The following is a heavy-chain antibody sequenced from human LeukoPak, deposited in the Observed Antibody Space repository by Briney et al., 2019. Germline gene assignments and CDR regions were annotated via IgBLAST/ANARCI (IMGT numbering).Heavy chain of an antibody. CDR1: GGSFSGYY. J-gene: IGHJ4*02. CDR2: IGGDGGNT. CDR3: AKDYFNFQFLPFDS. D-gene: IGHD3-10*01. V-gene: IGHV3-23*01. Sequence: PSAPLSLTWAVYGGSFSGYYGSWIRQPPGKGLEWVSSIGGDGGNTYYTASVKGRFTMSRDNSKNTLYLQMNSLRAEDTAIYYCAKDYFNFQFLPFDSWGQGTLVAVSS.